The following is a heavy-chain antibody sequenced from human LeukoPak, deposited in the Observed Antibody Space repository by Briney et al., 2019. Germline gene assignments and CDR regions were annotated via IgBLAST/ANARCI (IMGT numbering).Heavy chain of an antibody. D-gene: IGHD3-10*01. J-gene: IGHJ5*02. CDR1: GGSISSYY. CDR2: IYATGST. V-gene: IGHV4-4*09. CDR3: ARHGSVRSPLGP. Sequence: SETLSLTCTVSGGSISSYYWSWIRQPPGKGLEWIGYIYATGSTNCNPSLKSRVTISVDTSKNQFSLNLRSGTAADMAVYYCARHGSVRSPLGPWGQGTLVTVSS.